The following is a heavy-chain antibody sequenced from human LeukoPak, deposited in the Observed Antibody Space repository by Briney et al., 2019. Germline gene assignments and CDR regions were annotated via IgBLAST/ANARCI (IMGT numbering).Heavy chain of an antibody. CDR1: GFTFDKYF. Sequence: GGSLRLSSATSGFTFDKYFIHWVRQAPGKGLDWVSSISGTSTYIDYADSVKGRFTISRDNAKNSLYLQMNSLRVEDTAVYYCVRDHQLRDPGCWGQGTLVTVSS. V-gene: IGHV3-21*01. J-gene: IGHJ4*02. CDR2: ISGTSTYI. D-gene: IGHD5-24*01. CDR3: VRDHQLRDPGC.